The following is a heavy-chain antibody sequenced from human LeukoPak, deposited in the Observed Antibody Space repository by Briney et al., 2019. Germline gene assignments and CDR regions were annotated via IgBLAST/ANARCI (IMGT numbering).Heavy chain of an antibody. CDR3: ARARAYGDYLTDV. CDR2: IYHSGST. CDR1: GGSISSSNW. J-gene: IGHJ6*04. Sequence: SGTLSLTCAVSGGSISSSNWWSWVRQPPGKGLEWIGEIYHSGSTNYNPSLKSRVTISVDTSKNQFSLKLSSVTAADTAVYYCARARAYGDYLTDVWGKGTTVTVSS. D-gene: IGHD4-17*01. V-gene: IGHV4-4*02.